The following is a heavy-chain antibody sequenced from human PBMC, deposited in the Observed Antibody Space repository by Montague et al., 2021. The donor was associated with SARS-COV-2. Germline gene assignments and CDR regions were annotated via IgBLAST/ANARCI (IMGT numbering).Heavy chain of an antibody. Sequence: SLRLSCAASGFTFSSYAMIWVRQAPGKGLEWVSTISSTIVSTYYADSVKGRFIISRDNSRNTVYMQMNNLRAEDTAVYYCAKGFTYYFASGGYPNYFDPWGQGTLVSVSS. D-gene: IGHD3-10*01. V-gene: IGHV3-23*01. J-gene: IGHJ5*02. CDR2: ISSTIVST. CDR3: AKGFTYYFASGGYPNYFDP. CDR1: GFTFSSYA.